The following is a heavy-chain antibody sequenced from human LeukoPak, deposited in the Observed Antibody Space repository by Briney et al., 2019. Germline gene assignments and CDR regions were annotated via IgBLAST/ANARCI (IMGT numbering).Heavy chain of an antibody. CDR1: GFTFDNYG. Sequence: GGSLRLSCAASGFTFDNYGMSWVRHAPGKGLEWVSGINWNGGSTGYADSVKGRFTISRDNAKNSLYLQTNSLRAEDTALYYCARIDTYYYDSSGYYSAFDIWGQGTIVTVSS. CDR2: INWNGGST. V-gene: IGHV3-20*04. J-gene: IGHJ3*02. D-gene: IGHD3-22*01. CDR3: ARIDTYYYDSSGYYSAFDI.